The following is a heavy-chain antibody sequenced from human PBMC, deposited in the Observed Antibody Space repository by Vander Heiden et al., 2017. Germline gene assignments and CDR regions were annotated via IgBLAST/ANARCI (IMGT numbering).Heavy chain of an antibody. D-gene: IGHD3-22*01. CDR2: SSWNSGSI. CDR1: GFPFDDYA. J-gene: IGHJ4*02. Sequence: EVQLVEPGGGVVQPGRSLRLSCAASGFPFDDYAMLSVRQAPGKGLEWVAGSSWNSGSIGYADSVKGRFTISRDNAKNSLYLQMNSLRAEDTALYYCAKDVYYDSSGIGYFDYWGQGTLVTVSS. CDR3: AKDVYYDSSGIGYFDY. V-gene: IGHV3-9*01.